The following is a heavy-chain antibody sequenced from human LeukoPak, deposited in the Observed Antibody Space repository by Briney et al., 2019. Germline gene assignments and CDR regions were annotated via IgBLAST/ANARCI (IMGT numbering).Heavy chain of an antibody. CDR3: ARDLYYDSSGLFGY. D-gene: IGHD3-22*01. V-gene: IGHV3-11*01. J-gene: IGHJ4*02. Sequence: GRSLRLSCAASGFTFSDYYMSWIRQAPGKGLEWVSYISSSGSTIYYADSVKGRFTISRDNAKNSLYLQMNSLRAEDTAAYYCARDLYYDSSGLFGYWGQGTLVTVSS. CDR2: ISSSGSTI. CDR1: GFTFSDYY.